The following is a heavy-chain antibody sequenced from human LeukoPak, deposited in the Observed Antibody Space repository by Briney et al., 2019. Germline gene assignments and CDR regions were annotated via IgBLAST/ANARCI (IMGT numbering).Heavy chain of an antibody. D-gene: IGHD1-26*01. V-gene: IGHV1-18*01. J-gene: IGHJ3*02. Sequence: ASVKVSCKASGYTFTSYGISWVRQAPGQGLEWMGWISAYNGNTNYAQKLQGRVTMTTDTSASTAYMGLRSLRSDDTAVYYCARDLSGWEPDTFDIWGQGTMVTVSS. CDR1: GYTFTSYG. CDR3: ARDLSGWEPDTFDI. CDR2: ISAYNGNT.